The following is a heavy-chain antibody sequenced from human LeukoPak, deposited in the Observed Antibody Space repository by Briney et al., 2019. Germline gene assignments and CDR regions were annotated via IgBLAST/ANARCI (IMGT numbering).Heavy chain of an antibody. Sequence: PSETLSLTCAVYGGSFSGYYWSWIRQPPGKGLEWIGEINHSGSTNYNPSLKSRVTISVDTSKNQFSLKLSPVTAADTAVYYCAVYCTNGVCSPDAFDIWGQGTMVTVSS. CDR3: AVYCTNGVCSPDAFDI. V-gene: IGHV4-34*01. J-gene: IGHJ3*02. D-gene: IGHD2-8*01. CDR2: INHSGST. CDR1: GGSFSGYY.